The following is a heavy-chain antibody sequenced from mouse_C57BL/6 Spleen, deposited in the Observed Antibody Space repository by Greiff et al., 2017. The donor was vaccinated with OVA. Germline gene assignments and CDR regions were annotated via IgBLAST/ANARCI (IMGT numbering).Heavy chain of an antibody. Sequence: VQLQQSGAELVRPGASVTLSCKASGYTFTDYEMHWVKQTPVHGLEWIGAIDPETGGTAYNQKFKGKAILTADKSSSTAYMELRSLTSEDSAVYYCTRRRDLGYYGSSLFAYWGQGTLVTVSA. D-gene: IGHD1-1*01. CDR1: GYTFTDYE. CDR3: TRRRDLGYYGSSLFAY. CDR2: IDPETGGT. V-gene: IGHV1-15*01. J-gene: IGHJ3*01.